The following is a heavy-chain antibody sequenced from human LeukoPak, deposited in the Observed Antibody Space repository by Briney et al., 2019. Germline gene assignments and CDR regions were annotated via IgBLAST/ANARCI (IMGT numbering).Heavy chain of an antibody. CDR1: GFTFSSYA. V-gene: IGHV3-23*01. CDR3: AKAVYSGYEDRTNHFDY. J-gene: IGHJ4*02. D-gene: IGHD5-12*01. Sequence: GGSLRLSCAASGFTFSSYAMNWVRQAPGKGLEWVSAISGRGGHTYYANSVKGRFTISRDNSKNTLYLHMNSLRDEDTAVYYCAKAVYSGYEDRTNHFDYWGQGALVSVSS. CDR2: ISGRGGHT.